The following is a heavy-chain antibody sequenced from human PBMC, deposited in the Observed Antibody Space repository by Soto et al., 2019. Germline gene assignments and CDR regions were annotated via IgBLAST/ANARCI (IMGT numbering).Heavy chain of an antibody. CDR1: GGSISSYY. V-gene: IGHV4-59*01. J-gene: IGHJ4*02. Sequence: SETLSLTCTVSGGSISSYYWSWIRQPPGKGLEWIGYIYYGGSTNYNPSLKSRVAISVDTSKNQFSLKLSSVTAADTAVYYCARRIAVAGTIDYWGQGTLVTVSS. D-gene: IGHD6-19*01. CDR3: ARRIAVAGTIDY. CDR2: IYYGGST.